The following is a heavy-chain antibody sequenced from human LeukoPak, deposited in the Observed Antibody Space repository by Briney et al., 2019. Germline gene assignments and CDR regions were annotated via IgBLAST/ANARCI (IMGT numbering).Heavy chain of an antibody. V-gene: IGHV3-30*02. J-gene: IGHJ4*02. CDR2: IRYDGTSQ. CDR3: AKDERYSYGLGGY. D-gene: IGHD5-18*01. Sequence: GGSLRLSCATSGFTLSIYGMHWVRQAPGKGLEWVAFIRYDGTSQYYADSVKGRFTISRDNSKNTLYLQMNSLRAEDTAVYYCAKDERYSYGLGGYWGQGTLVTVSS. CDR1: GFTLSIYG.